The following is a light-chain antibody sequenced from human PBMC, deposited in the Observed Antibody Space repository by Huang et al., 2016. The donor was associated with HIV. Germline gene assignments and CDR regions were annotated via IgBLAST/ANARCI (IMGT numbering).Light chain of an antibody. Sequence: DIQMTQSPSSLSASVGDRVTITCRASQGISKYVNWYQQRPGKAPKLLIYATSNLQSGVPSRFSCSGSGTAFTLTITSLQPEDFATYYCQQSYTSPPITFGQGTRLDI. CDR2: ATS. CDR3: QQSYTSPPIT. V-gene: IGKV1-39*01. CDR1: QGISKY. J-gene: IGKJ5*01.